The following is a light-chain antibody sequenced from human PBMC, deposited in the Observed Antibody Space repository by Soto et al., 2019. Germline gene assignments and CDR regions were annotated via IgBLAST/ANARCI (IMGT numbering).Light chain of an antibody. CDR2: GTF. V-gene: IGKV3-20*01. J-gene: IGKJ4*01. CDR1: QRVNRYY. Sequence: ENVLTQSPGTLSLSPGERATLSCRASQRVNRYYLTWYQQKPGQAPRLLIYGTFNRAPGIPDRFTGSGSGTDFTLTISRLEPEDFAVYYCQQYSSSPLTFGGGTKVEIK. CDR3: QQYSSSPLT.